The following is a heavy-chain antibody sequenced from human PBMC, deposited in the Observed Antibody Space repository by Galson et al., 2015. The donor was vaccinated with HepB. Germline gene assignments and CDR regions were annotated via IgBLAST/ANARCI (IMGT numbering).Heavy chain of an antibody. CDR2: ISGSGGST. D-gene: IGHD2-2*01. J-gene: IGHJ4*02. V-gene: IGHV3-23*01. Sequence: SLRLSCAASGFTFSSYAMSWVRQAPGKGLEWVSAISGSGGSTYYADSVKGRFTISRDNSKNTLYLQMNSLRAEDTAVYYCAKAPLGCGSSTSCYSPGGGYWGQGTLVTVSS. CDR3: AKAPLGCGSSTSCYSPGGGY. CDR1: GFTFSSYA.